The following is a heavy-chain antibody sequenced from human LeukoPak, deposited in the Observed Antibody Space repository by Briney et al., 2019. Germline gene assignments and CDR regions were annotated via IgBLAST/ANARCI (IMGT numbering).Heavy chain of an antibody. CDR2: IYASGST. CDR1: GASISSYY. Sequence: PSETLSLTCPVSGASISSYYWSWIRQPAGKGLEWIGRIYASGSTNYNPSLKSRVTISVDTSKNVFSLNLNAVTAADTAVYYCARGVDDTAMVFDYWGQGTLVTVSS. D-gene: IGHD5-18*01. V-gene: IGHV4-4*07. J-gene: IGHJ4*02. CDR3: ARGVDDTAMVFDY.